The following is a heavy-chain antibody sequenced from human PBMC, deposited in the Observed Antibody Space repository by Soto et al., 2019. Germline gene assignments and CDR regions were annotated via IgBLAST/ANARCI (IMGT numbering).Heavy chain of an antibody. CDR2: INPDDSDV. CDR3: ARTPPGSVFYFDY. Sequence: EVQLLQSGAEVKKPGESLKISCKASGYRFTNYWIGWVRQMPGKGLEWMGFINPDDSDVRYSPSFQGQVTISTDKSISTAYLKWSSLKASDTAMYYCARTPPGSVFYFDYWGQGTLVTVSS. D-gene: IGHD6-19*01. V-gene: IGHV5-51*03. J-gene: IGHJ4*02. CDR1: GYRFTNYW.